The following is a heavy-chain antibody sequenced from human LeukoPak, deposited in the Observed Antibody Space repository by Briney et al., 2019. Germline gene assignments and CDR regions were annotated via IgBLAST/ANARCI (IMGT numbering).Heavy chain of an antibody. J-gene: IGHJ6*03. CDR3: AKDAIRFLEWLSTHYYYMDV. CDR2: ISGSGDST. CDR1: GFIFRSYA. D-gene: IGHD3-3*01. Sequence: SGGSLRLSCAASGFIFRSYAMSWVRQAPGKGLEWVSAISGSGDSTYYADSVKGRFTISRDNSKNTLYLQMNSLRAEDTAVYYCAKDAIRFLEWLSTHYYYMDVWGKGTTVTVSS. V-gene: IGHV3-23*01.